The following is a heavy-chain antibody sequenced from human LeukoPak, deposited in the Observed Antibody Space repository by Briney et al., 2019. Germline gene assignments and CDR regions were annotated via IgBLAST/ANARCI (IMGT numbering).Heavy chain of an antibody. CDR3: ARVTGSIDY. J-gene: IGHJ4*02. CDR1: GYTFTIYD. Sequence: GASVKVSCKASGYTFTIYDINWVRQATGQGLKWMGWTNPKSGNTGYAQKFQGRVTMTRSTSISTAYMELSSLRSEDTAVYYCARVTGSIDYWGQGTLVTVSS. D-gene: IGHD1-26*01. V-gene: IGHV1-8*01. CDR2: TNPKSGNT.